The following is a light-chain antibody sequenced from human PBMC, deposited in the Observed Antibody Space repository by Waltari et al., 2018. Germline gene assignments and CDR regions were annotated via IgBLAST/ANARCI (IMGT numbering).Light chain of an antibody. J-gene: IGKJ2*01. CDR1: QSIASD. CDR2: GAS. Sequence: DIQMTQSPSSLSASVVDRVTITCRASQSIASDLSWCQQKPGKAPKLLIYGASSLQRGVPSRFSGSESGTDFTLTISSLQPEDSATYYCQQSYNTPYTFGQGTKLEI. CDR3: QQSYNTPYT. V-gene: IGKV1-39*01.